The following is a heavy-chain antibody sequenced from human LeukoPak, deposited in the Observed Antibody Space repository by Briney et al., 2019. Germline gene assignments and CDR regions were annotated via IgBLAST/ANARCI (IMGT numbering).Heavy chain of an antibody. J-gene: IGHJ3*02. CDR1: GYTFTSYD. V-gene: IGHV1-8*01. D-gene: IGHD2-15*01. CDR3: ARDLQDCSGGSCSRGAFDI. Sequence: GASVKVSCKASGYTFTSYDINWVRQATGQGLEWMGWMNPKSGNTGYAQKFQGRVTMTRNTSISTAYMELSSLRSEDTAVYYCARDLQDCSGGSCSRGAFDIWGQGTMVTVSS. CDR2: MNPKSGNT.